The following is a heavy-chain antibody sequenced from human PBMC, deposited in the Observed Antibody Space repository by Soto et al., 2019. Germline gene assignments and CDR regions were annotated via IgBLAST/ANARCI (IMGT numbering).Heavy chain of an antibody. Sequence: GGSLRLSCAASGFTFSNAWMSWVRQAPGKGLEWVGRIKSKTDGGTTDYAAPVKGRFTISRDDSKNTLYLQMNSLKTEDTAVYYCTTVKFGTDYDFWSGYGHFDYWGQGTLVTVSS. CDR2: IKSKTDGGTT. CDR1: GFTFSNAW. CDR3: TTVKFGTDYDFWSGYGHFDY. V-gene: IGHV3-15*01. J-gene: IGHJ4*02. D-gene: IGHD3-3*01.